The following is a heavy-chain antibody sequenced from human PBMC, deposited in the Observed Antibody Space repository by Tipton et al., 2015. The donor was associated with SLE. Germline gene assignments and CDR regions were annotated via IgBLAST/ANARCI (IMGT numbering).Heavy chain of an antibody. V-gene: IGHV3-30*03. CDR2: ISYDGSNK. Sequence: SLKLSCAASGFTFDDYTMHWVRQAPGKGLEWVAVISYDGSNKYYADSVKGRFTISRDNSKNTLYLQMNSLRAEDTAVYYCADIVGGHWGQGTLVTVSS. CDR1: GFTFDDYT. CDR3: ADIVGGH. D-gene: IGHD1-26*01. J-gene: IGHJ4*02.